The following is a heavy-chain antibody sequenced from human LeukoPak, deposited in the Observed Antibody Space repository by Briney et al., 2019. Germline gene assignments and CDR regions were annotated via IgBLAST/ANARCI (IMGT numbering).Heavy chain of an antibody. CDR3: ARIVGVAVAGATIGYYFDY. D-gene: IGHD6-19*01. CDR1: EFILSDYD. V-gene: IGHV3-48*03. J-gene: IGHJ4*02. Sequence: PGGSLRLSCAASEFILSDYDMNWVRQAPGKGLEWVAHISASGRTNYYADAVKGRFTISRDNAKNSLYLQMNSLRAEDTAVYYCARIVGVAVAGATIGYYFDYWGQGTLVTVSS. CDR2: ISASGRTN.